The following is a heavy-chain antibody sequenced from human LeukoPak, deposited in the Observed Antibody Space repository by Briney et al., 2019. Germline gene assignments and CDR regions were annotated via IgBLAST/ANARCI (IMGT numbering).Heavy chain of an antibody. D-gene: IGHD2-2*01. Sequence: TSSETLSLTCAVYGGSFSGYYWSWIRQPPGKGLEWIGEINHSGSTNYNPSLKSRVTISVDTSKNQFSLKLSSVTAADTALYYCARGDCSSTICYSPMDVWGKGTTVTVSS. CDR1: GGSFSGYY. V-gene: IGHV4-34*01. CDR3: ARGDCSSTICYSPMDV. CDR2: INHSGST. J-gene: IGHJ6*03.